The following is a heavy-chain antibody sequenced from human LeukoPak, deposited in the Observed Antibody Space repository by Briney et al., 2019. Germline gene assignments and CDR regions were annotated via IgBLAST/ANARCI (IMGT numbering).Heavy chain of an antibody. CDR2: IKSKTDGGTT. Sequence: WVRQAPGKGLEWVGRIKSKTDGGTTDYAAPVKGRFTISRHDSKNTLYLQMNSLKTEDTAVYYCTTDIVVVTAIPYWGQGTLVTVSS. CDR3: TTDIVVVTAIPY. D-gene: IGHD2-21*02. J-gene: IGHJ4*02. V-gene: IGHV3-15*07.